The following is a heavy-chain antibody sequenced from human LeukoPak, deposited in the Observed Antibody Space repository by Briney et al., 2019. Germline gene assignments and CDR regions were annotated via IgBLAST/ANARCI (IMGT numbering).Heavy chain of an antibody. CDR3: AKSSWIQLWSPPNWFDP. J-gene: IGHJ5*02. D-gene: IGHD5-18*01. Sequence: PGGSLRLSCAASGFSFSDYYMSWLRQAPGKGLEWISYISADATTMYYGDSVKGRFIISRDNAKNSLHLQMNSLRAEDTAVYYCAKSSWIQLWSPPNWFDPWGQGTLVTVSS. V-gene: IGHV3-11*01. CDR2: ISADATTM. CDR1: GFSFSDYY.